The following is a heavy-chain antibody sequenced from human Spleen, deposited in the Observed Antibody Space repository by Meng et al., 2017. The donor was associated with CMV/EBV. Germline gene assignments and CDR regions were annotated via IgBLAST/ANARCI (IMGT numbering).Heavy chain of an antibody. CDR2: MSYDGSIQ. D-gene: IGHD6-13*01. CDR3: ARDPDIGVAGTPLFDY. V-gene: IGHV3-30-3*01. Sequence: GESLKISCAASGFTFSKYAMHWVRQAPGKGLEWVALMSYDGSIQHYGDSVKGRFTISRDNSKNTLYLQMNSLRAEDTAMYYCARDPDIGVAGTPLFDYWGQGRLVTVSS. J-gene: IGHJ4*02. CDR1: GFTFSKYA.